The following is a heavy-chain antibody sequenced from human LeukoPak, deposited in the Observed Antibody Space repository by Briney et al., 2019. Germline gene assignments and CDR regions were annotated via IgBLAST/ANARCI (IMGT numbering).Heavy chain of an antibody. CDR3: ARGGSTSSSSHFHH. V-gene: IGHV3-21*01. CDR1: GFTFSTYS. Sequence: GGSLRLSCAASGFTFSTYSMNWVRQAPGKGLEWVSSISGSSSFIYYADSVKGRFTISRDNAKNSLYLQMNSLRGEDTAVYYCARGGSTSSSSHFHHWGQGTLVAVSS. D-gene: IGHD6-6*01. CDR2: ISGSSSFI. J-gene: IGHJ1*01.